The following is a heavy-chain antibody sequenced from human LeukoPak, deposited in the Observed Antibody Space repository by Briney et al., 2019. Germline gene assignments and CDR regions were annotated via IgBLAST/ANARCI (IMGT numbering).Heavy chain of an antibody. CDR1: VYTFTSYD. D-gene: IGHD6-19*01. J-gene: IGHJ4*02. CDR2: INPNSGNT. Sequence: ASVKVSCKASVYTFTSYDINWVRQATGQGLECMGWINPNSGNTGYAQKFQGRVTMTRNTSISTAYMELSSLRAEDTAVYYCAKDGDRRGQVAGYFDYWGQGTLVTVSS. CDR3: AKDGDRRGQVAGYFDY. V-gene: IGHV1-8*01.